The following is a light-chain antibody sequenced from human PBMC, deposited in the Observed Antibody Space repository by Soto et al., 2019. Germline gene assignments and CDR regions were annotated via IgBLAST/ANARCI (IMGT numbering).Light chain of an antibody. V-gene: IGKV1-39*01. J-gene: IGKJ4*01. CDR1: QSISNY. CDR3: QQRYSAPLT. Sequence: DVQLTQSPSSVSACLGDVFTISCRTSQSISNYLNWYQQKPGKVPKLLIYAASSLQSGVPSRFSGSGSGTDFTLTISSLQPEDFATYYCQQRYSAPLTFGGGTKVDIK. CDR2: AAS.